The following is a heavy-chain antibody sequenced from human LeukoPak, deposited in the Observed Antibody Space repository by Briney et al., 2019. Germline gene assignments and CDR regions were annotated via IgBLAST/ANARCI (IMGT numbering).Heavy chain of an antibody. CDR2: IDSGYTI. CDR1: GFIVSNNY. Sequence: GGSLRLSCATSGFIVSNNYMSWVRQAPGKGLEWVSIIDSGYTINYIDSVKGRFTISRDSSRNMVYLQMNSLRAEDTAVYYCARVAFRSSSYISGIDYWGQGTLVTVSS. J-gene: IGHJ4*02. CDR3: ARVAFRSSSYISGIDY. D-gene: IGHD6-6*01. V-gene: IGHV3-53*01.